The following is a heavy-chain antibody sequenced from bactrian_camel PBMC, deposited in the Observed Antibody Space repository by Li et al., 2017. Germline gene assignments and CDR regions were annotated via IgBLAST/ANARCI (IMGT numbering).Heavy chain of an antibody. Sequence: VQLVESGGGSVRPGGSLTLSCVVPENTASTYCMGWFRQAPANEREGVAAIASDGSTRYATSVKGRFTISQRNAGTTLPLQMNSLKPEDTAMYYCAAVPRGFGTWGTDEDNYWGQGTQVTVS. CDR2: IASDGST. D-gene: IGHD6*01. J-gene: IGHJ4*01. V-gene: IGHV3S53*01. CDR1: ENTASTYC. CDR3: AAVPRGFGTWGTDEDNY.